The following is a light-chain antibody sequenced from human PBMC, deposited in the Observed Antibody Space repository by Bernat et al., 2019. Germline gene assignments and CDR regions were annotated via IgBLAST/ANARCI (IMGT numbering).Light chain of an antibody. CDR3: CSYAGICARYV. J-gene: IGLJ1*01. CDR2: DVS. V-gene: IGLV2-11*01. Sequence: QFARTQLRSGFGPLGQAVTIICTGTSSDVGGYNSVSWYQQHPGKAPKLMIYDVSKGPSGVPDRFSGSKSGNTTSLTISALQAEDEADYYVCSYAGICARYVFGPGTKVTVL. CDR1: SSDVGGYNS.